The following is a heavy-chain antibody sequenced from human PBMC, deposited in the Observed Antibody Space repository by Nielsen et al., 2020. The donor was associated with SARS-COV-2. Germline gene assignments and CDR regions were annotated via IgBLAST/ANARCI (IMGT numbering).Heavy chain of an antibody. Sequence: ASVKVSCKASGYTFTGYYMHWVRQAPGQGLEWMGRINPNSGGTNYAQKFQGRVTMTSDTSTRTVNMELSSLRSEDTAVYFCARGASGTLVPASLLWFDPWGQGTQVTVSS. V-gene: IGHV1-2*06. D-gene: IGHD2-2*01. CDR1: GYTFTGYY. CDR3: ARGASGTLVPASLLWFDP. J-gene: IGHJ5*02. CDR2: INPNSGGT.